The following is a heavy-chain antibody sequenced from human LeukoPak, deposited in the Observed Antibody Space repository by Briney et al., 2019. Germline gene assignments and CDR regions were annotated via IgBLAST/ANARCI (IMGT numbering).Heavy chain of an antibody. Sequence: PGGSLRLSCAASGFTFSTYAMSWVRQAPGKGLEWVSVIYSGGSTYYADSVKGRFTISRDNSKNTLYLQMNSLRAEDTAVYYCARGQGAAAGYFDYWGQGTLVTVSS. D-gene: IGHD6-13*01. CDR1: GFTFSTYA. V-gene: IGHV3-53*01. CDR3: ARGQGAAAGYFDY. J-gene: IGHJ4*02. CDR2: IYSGGST.